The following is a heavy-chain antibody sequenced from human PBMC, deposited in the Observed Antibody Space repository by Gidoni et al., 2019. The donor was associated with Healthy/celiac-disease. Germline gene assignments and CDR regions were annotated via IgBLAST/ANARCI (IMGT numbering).Heavy chain of an antibody. J-gene: IGHJ4*02. D-gene: IGHD2-15*01. CDR2: INHSGST. CDR1: GGSFSGYY. Sequence: QVQLQQWGAGLLKPSETLSLTCAVYGGSFSGYYRSWLRQPPGKGLEWIGEINHSGSTNYNPTLKSRVTISVDTSKNQFSLKLSPVTAADTAVYYCAREDIVVVVAATRGLFDYWGQGTLVTVSS. V-gene: IGHV4-34*01. CDR3: AREDIVVVVAATRGLFDY.